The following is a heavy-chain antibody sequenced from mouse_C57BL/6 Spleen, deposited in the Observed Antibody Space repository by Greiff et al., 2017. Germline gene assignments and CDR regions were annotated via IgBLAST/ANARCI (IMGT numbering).Heavy chain of an antibody. V-gene: IGHV1-49*01. Sequence: SGAELVRPGSSVKLSCKDSYFAFMASAMHWVKQRPGHGLEWIGSFTMYSDATEYSENFKGKATLTANTSSSTAYMELSSLTSEDSSVYYCSSITNALRYAMDYWGQGTSVTVSS. D-gene: IGHD1-2*01. CDR1: YFAFMASA. CDR3: SSITNALRYAMDY. CDR2: FTMYSDAT. J-gene: IGHJ4*01.